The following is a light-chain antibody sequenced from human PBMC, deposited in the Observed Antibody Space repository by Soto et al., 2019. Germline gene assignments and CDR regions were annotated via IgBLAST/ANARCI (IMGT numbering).Light chain of an antibody. J-gene: IGLJ1*01. CDR3: AAWDDSLSVYV. CDR1: SSNIGNNQ. V-gene: IGLV1-47*01. Sequence: QSVLTQPPSASGTPGQGVTISWSGSSSNIGNNQVYWYQQLPGAAPKVLIYKNTQRPSGVPDRFSGSKSGTSASLAISGLRPDDEADYYCAAWDDSLSVYVFGTGTKVTVL. CDR2: KNT.